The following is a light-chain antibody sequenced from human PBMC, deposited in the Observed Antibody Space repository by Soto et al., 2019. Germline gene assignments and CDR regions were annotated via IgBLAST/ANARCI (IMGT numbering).Light chain of an antibody. V-gene: IGLV2-23*02. CDR3: CSYAGRTPTSV. CDR1: SRDIGSYDL. CDR2: DVN. J-gene: IGLJ1*01. Sequence: SVVRHPGTVSGSPGQSITISCAGTSRDIGSYDLVSWYQQHPGKVPKLIISDVNKRPSGVSDRFSGSKSGNTASLTISGLQAEDEAEYYCCSYAGRTPTSVLGTGTKATVL.